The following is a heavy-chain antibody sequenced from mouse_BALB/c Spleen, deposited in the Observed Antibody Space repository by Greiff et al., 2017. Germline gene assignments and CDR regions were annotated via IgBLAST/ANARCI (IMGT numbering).Heavy chain of an antibody. Sequence: EVQLVESGGGLVKPGGSLKLSCAASGFTFSSYTMSWVRQTPEKRLEWVATISSGGSYTYYPDSVKGRFTISRDNAKNTLYLQMSSLKSEDTAMYYCTRGGDYDENYAMDYWGQGTSVTVSS. D-gene: IGHD2-4*01. J-gene: IGHJ4*01. CDR3: TRGGDYDENYAMDY. CDR1: GFTFSSYT. V-gene: IGHV5-6-4*01. CDR2: ISSGGSYT.